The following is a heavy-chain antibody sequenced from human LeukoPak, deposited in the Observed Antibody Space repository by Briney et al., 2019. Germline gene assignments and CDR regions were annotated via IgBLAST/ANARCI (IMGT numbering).Heavy chain of an antibody. D-gene: IGHD1-26*01. Sequence: AASLNLSCNASGYTFSIDSVTWGRHAHGQGLEWMGWISARTGDTNYAHTVQGRLTTTIDTSTSTAYIVMMSPTADDTAVYFCARVGAEVTRFADPRGEGTQLSVCS. J-gene: IGHJ5*02. CDR2: ISARTGDT. V-gene: IGHV1-18*01. CDR3: ARVGAEVTRFADP. CDR1: GYTFSIDS.